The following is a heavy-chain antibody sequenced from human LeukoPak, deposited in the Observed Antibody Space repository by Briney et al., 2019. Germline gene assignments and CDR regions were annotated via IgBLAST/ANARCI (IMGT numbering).Heavy chain of an antibody. CDR1: EFTFSSYE. CDR3: ASSYCSGGRCAGAFDI. V-gene: IGHV3-48*03. D-gene: IGHD2-15*01. J-gene: IGHJ3*02. Sequence: GGSLRLSCAASEFTFSSYEMNWVRQAPGKGLEWVSYISSSGTSIYYADSVKGRFTISRDSAKNPLYLQMNSLRAEDTAVYYCASSYCSGGRCAGAFDIWGQGTMVTVSS. CDR2: ISSSGTSI.